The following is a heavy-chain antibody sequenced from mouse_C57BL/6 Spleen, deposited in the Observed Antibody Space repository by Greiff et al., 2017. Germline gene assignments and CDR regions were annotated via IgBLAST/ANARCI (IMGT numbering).Heavy chain of an antibody. CDR2: INPNNGGT. CDR1: GYTFTDYY. J-gene: IGHJ4*01. V-gene: IGHV1-26*01. D-gene: IGHD2-4*01. CDR3: AGGYDDDERDY. Sequence: VQLQQSGPELVKPGASVKISCKASGYTFTDYYMNWVKQSHGKSLEWIGDINPNNGGTSYNQKFKGKATLTVDKASSTACMQLRSLTSEDSAVYYYAGGYDDDERDYWGQGTSVTVSS.